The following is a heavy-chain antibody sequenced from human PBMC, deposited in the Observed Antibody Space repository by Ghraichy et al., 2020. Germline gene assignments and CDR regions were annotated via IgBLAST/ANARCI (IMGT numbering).Heavy chain of an antibody. V-gene: IGHV4-34*01. CDR1: GGSFSGYY. CDR3: ARGGSCGGDCNGRVLGFDP. Sequence: GGSFSGYYWSWIRQPPGKGLEWIGEINHSGSTNYNPSLKSRVTISVDTSKNQFSLKLSSVTAADTAVYYCARGGSCGGDCNGRVLGFDPWGQGTLVTVSS. J-gene: IGHJ5*02. D-gene: IGHD2-21*01. CDR2: INHSGST.